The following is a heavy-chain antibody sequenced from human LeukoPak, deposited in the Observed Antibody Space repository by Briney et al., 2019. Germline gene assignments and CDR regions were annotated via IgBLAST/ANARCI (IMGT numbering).Heavy chain of an antibody. J-gene: IGHJ4*02. D-gene: IGHD1-26*01. Sequence: PGGSLRLSCAASGFTFSSYSMNWVRQAPGKGLEWVSSISSSSSYIYYADSVKGRFTISRDNAKNSLYLQMNSLRAEDTAVYHCARASPPGGRIDYWGQGTLVTVSS. V-gene: IGHV3-21*01. CDR2: ISSSSSYI. CDR1: GFTFSSYS. CDR3: ARASPPGGRIDY.